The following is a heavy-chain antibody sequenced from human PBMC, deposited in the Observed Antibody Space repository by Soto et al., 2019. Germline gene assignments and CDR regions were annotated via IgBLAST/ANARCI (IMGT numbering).Heavy chain of an antibody. CDR1: GFAFKSHA. Sequence: EVQVLESGGGLVQPGGSLRLSCVVSGFAFKSHAMTWVRQAPGKGLEWVSAISGSGDSLYYADSVKGRVTISRDISKNTVYLSITRLRAEDAAVYDCATGGDYTDYGGYYVADYWGQGTQVIVSA. D-gene: IGHD3-22*01. J-gene: IGHJ4*02. CDR2: ISGSGDSL. CDR3: ATGGDYTDYGGYYVADY. V-gene: IGHV3-23*01.